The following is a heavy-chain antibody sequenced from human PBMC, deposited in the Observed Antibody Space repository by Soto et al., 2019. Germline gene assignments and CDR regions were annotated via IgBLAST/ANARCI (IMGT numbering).Heavy chain of an antibody. V-gene: IGHV1-18*04. Sequence: ASVKVSCKASGYTFTSYGISWVRQAPGQGLEWMGWISAYNGNTNYAQKLQGRVTMTTDTSTSTAYMELRSLRSDDTAVYYCARDSPYYYDSSGYPGGFDYWGQGTRVTVSS. CDR2: ISAYNGNT. CDR3: ARDSPYYYDSSGYPGGFDY. D-gene: IGHD3-22*01. CDR1: GYTFTSYG. J-gene: IGHJ4*02.